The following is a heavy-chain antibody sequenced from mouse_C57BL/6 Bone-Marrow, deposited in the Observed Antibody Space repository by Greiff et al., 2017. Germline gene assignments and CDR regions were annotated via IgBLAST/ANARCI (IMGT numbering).Heavy chain of an antibody. CDR3: AREGRTTACDY. Sequence: QVQLQQPGAELVRPGTSVKLSCKASGYTFTSYWMHWVNQRPGQGLEWIGVIDPSDSYTNYNQKFKGKATLTVDTSSSTAYMQLSSLTSEDSAVYECAREGRTTACDYWGEGTTLTVSS. CDR2: IDPSDSYT. CDR1: GYTFTSYW. D-gene: IGHD2-1*01. V-gene: IGHV1-59*01. J-gene: IGHJ2*01.